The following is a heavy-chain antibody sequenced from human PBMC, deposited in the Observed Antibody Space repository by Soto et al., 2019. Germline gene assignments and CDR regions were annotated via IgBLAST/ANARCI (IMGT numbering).Heavy chain of an antibody. V-gene: IGHV4-34*01. CDR3: ARATGTTREGFKDYFDY. D-gene: IGHD1-7*01. CDR1: GGSFSGYY. CDR2: INHSGST. Sequence: QVQLQQWGAGLLKPSETLSLTCAVYGGSFSGYYWSWIRQPPGKGLEWIGEINHSGSTNYNPSLNSRVTISVDTSKNQFSLKLSSVTAADTAVYYCARATGTTREGFKDYFDYWGQGTLVTVSS. J-gene: IGHJ4*02.